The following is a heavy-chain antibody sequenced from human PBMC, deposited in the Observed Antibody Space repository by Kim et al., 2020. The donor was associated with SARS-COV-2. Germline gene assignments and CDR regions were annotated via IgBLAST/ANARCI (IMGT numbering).Heavy chain of an antibody. CDR3: AESAAALPRHFDY. Sequence: YADAVKVRFTFSRDNSKNTLYLQMKSLRAEDTAVYYCAESAAALPRHFDYWGQGTLVTVSS. D-gene: IGHD6-13*01. J-gene: IGHJ4*02. V-gene: IGHV3-23*01.